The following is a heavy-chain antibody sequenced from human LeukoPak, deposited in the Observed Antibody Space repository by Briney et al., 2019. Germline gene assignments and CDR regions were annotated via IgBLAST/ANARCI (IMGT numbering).Heavy chain of an antibody. D-gene: IGHD1-26*01. CDR1: GGSVSSGNYY. Sequence: SETLSLTCTVSGGSVSSGNYYWSWIRQPPGKGLEWIGYIYYSGSTNYNPSLKSRVTISVDTSKNQFSLKLSSVTAADTAVYYCAGSGSYYISDYWGQGTLATVSS. J-gene: IGHJ4*02. CDR3: AGSGSYYISDY. CDR2: IYYSGST. V-gene: IGHV4-61*01.